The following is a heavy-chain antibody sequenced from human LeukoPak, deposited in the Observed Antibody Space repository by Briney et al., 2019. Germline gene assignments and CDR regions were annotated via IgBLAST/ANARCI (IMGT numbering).Heavy chain of an antibody. CDR1: GFTFSSYA. J-gene: IGHJ5*02. D-gene: IGHD3-10*01. CDR2: INWNGGST. CDR3: IGGSGSYYKNNWFDP. V-gene: IGHV3-20*01. Sequence: WPGGSLRPSCAASGFTFSSYAMSWVRQAPGKGLEWVSGINWNGGSTGYADSVKGRFTISRDNAKNSLYLQMNSLRAEDTALYHCIGGSGSYYKNNWFDPWGQETLVTVSS.